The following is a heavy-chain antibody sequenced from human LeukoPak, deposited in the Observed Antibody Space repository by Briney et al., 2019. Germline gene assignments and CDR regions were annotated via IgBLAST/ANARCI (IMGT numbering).Heavy chain of an antibody. CDR1: GYSISSGCY. V-gene: IGHV4-38-2*01. CDR3: ASRLGGFDY. Sequence: SETLSLTCAVSGYSISSGCYWGWIRQPPGKGLEWIGSIYHSGSTYYNPSLKSRVTLSVDTSKNQFSLKLSSVTAADTAVYYCASRLGGFDYWGQGALVTVSS. J-gene: IGHJ4*02. D-gene: IGHD3-16*01. CDR2: IYHSGST.